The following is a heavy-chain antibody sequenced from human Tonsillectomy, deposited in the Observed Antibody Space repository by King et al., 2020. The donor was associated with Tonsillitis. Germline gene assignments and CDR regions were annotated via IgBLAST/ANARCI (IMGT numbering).Heavy chain of an antibody. CDR1: GYTFTSYY. CDR2: INPSGGST. Sequence: VQLVESGAEVKKPGASVKVYCKASGYTFTSYYMHWVRQAPGQGLEWMGIINPSGGSTSYAQKFQGRVTMTRDTSTSTVYMELSSLRSEDTAVYYCARGILCFGEVEWFDPWGQGTLVTVSS. J-gene: IGHJ5*02. CDR3: ARGILCFGEVEWFDP. V-gene: IGHV1-46*01. D-gene: IGHD3-10*01.